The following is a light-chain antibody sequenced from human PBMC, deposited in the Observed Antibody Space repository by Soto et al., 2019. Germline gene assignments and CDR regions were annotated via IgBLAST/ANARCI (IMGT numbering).Light chain of an antibody. V-gene: IGKV3D-15*01. J-gene: IGKJ5*01. CDR3: QQYNTWPLIT. CDR2: GAS. Sequence: EIVMTQSPATLSVSPGERGTLSCRASQSVSSNLAWYQKRPGQAPRLLIYGASTRATGIPARFSGSGSGTDFTLTISSLQSEDFAVYYCQQYNTWPLITFGPGTRLEI. CDR1: QSVSSN.